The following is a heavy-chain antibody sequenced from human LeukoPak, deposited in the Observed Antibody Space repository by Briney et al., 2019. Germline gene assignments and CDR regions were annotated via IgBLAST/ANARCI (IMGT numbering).Heavy chain of an antibody. CDR2: INTDGSST. V-gene: IGHV3-74*01. CDR3: ARDNNHWSYDY. Sequence: GGSLRLSCAASGFTFSSYWMHWVRQAPGKGLVWVSRINTDGSSTSYADSVKGRFTISRDSAKNTLYLQMNSLRAEDTAVYYCARDNNHWSYDYWGQGTLVTVSS. D-gene: IGHD1-14*01. J-gene: IGHJ4*02. CDR1: GFTFSSYW.